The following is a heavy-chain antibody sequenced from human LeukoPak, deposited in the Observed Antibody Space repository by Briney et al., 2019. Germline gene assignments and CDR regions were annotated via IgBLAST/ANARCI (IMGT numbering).Heavy chain of an antibody. CDR2: IYHSGST. Sequence: SQTLSLTCTVSGGSIRSTNYYWSWIRQDPAKGLEWIGYIYHSGSTYYNPALKSRVTISLDTSKNQFSLKLRSVTAADTAVYYCTRANYYDSNGYLPVVYPSDYWGQGTLVTVSS. D-gene: IGHD3-22*01. V-gene: IGHV4-31*03. J-gene: IGHJ4*02. CDR3: TRANYYDSNGYLPVVYPSDY. CDR1: GGSIRSTNYY.